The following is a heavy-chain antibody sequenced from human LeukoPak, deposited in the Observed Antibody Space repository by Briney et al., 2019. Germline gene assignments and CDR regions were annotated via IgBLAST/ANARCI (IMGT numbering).Heavy chain of an antibody. V-gene: IGHV4-39*07. D-gene: IGHD3-3*01. J-gene: IGHJ4*02. CDR1: GGSISSSSYY. CDR2: IYYSGST. Sequence: ETLSLTCTVSGGSISSSSYYWGWIRQPPGKGLEWIGSIYYSGSTYYNPSLKSRVTISVDTSKNQFSLKLSSVTAADTAVYYCARATPPFGVVIKTPYYWGQGTLVTVSS. CDR3: ARATPPFGVVIKTPYY.